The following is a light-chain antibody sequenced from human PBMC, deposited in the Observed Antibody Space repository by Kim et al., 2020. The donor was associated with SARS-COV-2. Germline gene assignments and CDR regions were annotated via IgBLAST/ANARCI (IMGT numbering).Light chain of an antibody. V-gene: IGKV1-39*01. CDR2: AAS. CDR1: QSITSH. CDR3: QQSYSTPFT. J-gene: IGKJ3*01. Sequence: DIQMTQSPSSLSASVGDRVTITCRASQSITSHLNWFQQKPGKAPKLLIYAASSLQSGVPSRFSGSGSGTDFTLTISSLQLEDFATYYCQQSYSTPFTFGPGTKVDIK.